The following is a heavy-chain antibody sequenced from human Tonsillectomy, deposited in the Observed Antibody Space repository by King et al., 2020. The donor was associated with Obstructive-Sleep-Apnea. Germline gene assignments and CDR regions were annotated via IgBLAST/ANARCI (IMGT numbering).Heavy chain of an antibody. D-gene: IGHD2-21*02. CDR1: GFTFSSYG. V-gene: IGHV3-30*18. CDR2: ISYDVSNK. Sequence: VQLVESGGGVVQPGRSLRLSCAASGFTFSSYGMHRVRQAPGKGLEWVAVISYDVSNKYYADSVKGRFTISRDNSKNTLYLQMNSLRAEDTAVYYCAKVRCGGDCLDAFDIWGQGTMVTVSS. J-gene: IGHJ3*02. CDR3: AKVRCGGDCLDAFDI.